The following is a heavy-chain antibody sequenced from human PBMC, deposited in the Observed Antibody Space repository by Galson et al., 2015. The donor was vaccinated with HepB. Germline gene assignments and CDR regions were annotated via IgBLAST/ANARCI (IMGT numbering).Heavy chain of an antibody. D-gene: IGHD3-10*01. Sequence: SLRLSCAASGFTFSTYAMSWVRQAPGKGLEWVSGISGIDGSTYYADSVKGRFTISRDNSKNTLFLQMNSLRAEDTAVYYCARLVWLGRYMDVWGKGTTVTVSS. V-gene: IGHV3-23*01. J-gene: IGHJ6*03. CDR3: ARLVWLGRYMDV. CDR1: GFTFSTYA. CDR2: ISGIDGST.